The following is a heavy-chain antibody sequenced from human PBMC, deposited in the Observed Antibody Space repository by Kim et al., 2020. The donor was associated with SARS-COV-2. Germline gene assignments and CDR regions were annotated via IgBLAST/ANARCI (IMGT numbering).Heavy chain of an antibody. V-gene: IGHV1-3*01. J-gene: IGHJ2*01. CDR1: GYTFTSYA. CDR2: INAGNGNT. Sequence: ASVKVSCKASGYTFTSYAMHWVRQAPGQRLEGMGWINAGNGNTKYSQKFQGRVTIIRDTTESTADMELRRLRSEDKAVSYWSRKYNYDFWSGLSKGNWY. D-gene: IGHD3-3*01. CDR3: SRKYNYDFWSGLSKGNWY.